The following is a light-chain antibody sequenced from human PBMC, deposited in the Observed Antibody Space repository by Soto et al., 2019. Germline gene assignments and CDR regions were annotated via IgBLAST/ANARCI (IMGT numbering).Light chain of an antibody. V-gene: IGKV1-12*01. CDR3: QQTTSFPLT. CDR1: PGISSW. J-gene: IGKJ4*01. CDR2: TAY. Sequence: DIQMTQSPSSVSASVGDRVTITCRASPGISSWLAWYQQKPGRAPKLLIFTAYSLQGGVPSRFSGSGSGTDFTLTISSLQPEDFATYYCQQTTSFPLTFGGGTKVEIK.